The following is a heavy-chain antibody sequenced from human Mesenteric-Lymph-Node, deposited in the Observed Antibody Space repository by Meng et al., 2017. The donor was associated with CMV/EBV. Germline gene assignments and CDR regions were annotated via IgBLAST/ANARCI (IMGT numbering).Heavy chain of an antibody. J-gene: IGHJ6*02. CDR2: IIPIFGTA. V-gene: IGHV1-69*05. Sequence: SVKVSCKASGGTFSSYAITWVRQAPGQGLEWMGGIIPIFGTANYAQKFQGRVTMTRDTSTSTVYMELSSLRSEDTAVYYCARVGDYTYGMDVWGQGTTVTVSS. CDR3: ARVGDYTYGMDV. CDR1: GGTFSSYA.